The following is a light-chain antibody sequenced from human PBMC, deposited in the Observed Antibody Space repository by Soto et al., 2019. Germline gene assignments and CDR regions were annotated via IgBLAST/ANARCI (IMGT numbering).Light chain of an antibody. V-gene: IGKV2-30*01. CDR3: MQDTHLYT. CDR2: RVS. Sequence: DVVMTQSPLSLPVTLGQPASISCWSSQSLVYSDGNTYLSWFQQRPGQPPRRLIYRVSNRDSGVPDRFSGSGSCADFTLEISMVEAEDVGVYYCMQDTHLYTFGQGTKLEIK. CDR1: QSLVYSDGNTY. J-gene: IGKJ2*01.